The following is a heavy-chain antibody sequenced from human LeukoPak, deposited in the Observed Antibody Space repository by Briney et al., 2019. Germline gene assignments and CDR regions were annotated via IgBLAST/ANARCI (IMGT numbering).Heavy chain of an antibody. CDR2: IYYSGST. CDR3: ARHGGITMIVATNWFDP. D-gene: IGHD3-22*01. V-gene: IGHV4-39*01. Sequence: SETLSLTCTVSGGSISSSSYYWGWIRQPPGKGLEWIGSIYYSGSTYYNPSLKSRVTISVDTSKNQFSLKLSSVTAADTAVYYCARHGGITMIVATNWFDPWGQGTLVTVSS. J-gene: IGHJ5*02. CDR1: GGSISSSSYY.